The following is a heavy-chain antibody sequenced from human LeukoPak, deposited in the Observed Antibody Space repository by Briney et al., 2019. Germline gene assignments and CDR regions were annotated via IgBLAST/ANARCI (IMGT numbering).Heavy chain of an antibody. J-gene: IGHJ4*02. CDR1: GGSISSYY. V-gene: IGHV4-59*01. CDR2: IYYSGST. CDR3: ARFEGYDFLTGYAYYFDY. D-gene: IGHD3-9*01. Sequence: SETLSLTCTVSGGSISSYYWSWIRQPPGKGVEWIGYIYYSGSTTYNPSLKSRVTISVDTSKNQFSLKLNSVTAADTAVYYCARFEGYDFLTGYAYYFDYWGQGILVTVSS.